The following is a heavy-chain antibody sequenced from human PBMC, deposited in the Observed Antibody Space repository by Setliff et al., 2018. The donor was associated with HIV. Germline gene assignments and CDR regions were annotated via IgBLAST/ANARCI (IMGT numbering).Heavy chain of an antibody. J-gene: IGHJ3*02. CDR2: ISHSGTT. CDR1: SGSISSSNW. CDR3: ARAPDWVAFDI. V-gene: IGHV4-4*02. Sequence: SETLSLTCAVSSGSISSSNWWSWVRQPPGKGLEWIGEISHSGTTNYNPSLKSRVTISVDKSKNQFSLKLTSVTAADTAVYYCARAPDWVAFDIWGQGTMVTVSS. D-gene: IGHD3-9*01.